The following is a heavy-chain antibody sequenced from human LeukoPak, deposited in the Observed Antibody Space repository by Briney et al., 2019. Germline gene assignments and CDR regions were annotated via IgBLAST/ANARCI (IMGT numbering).Heavy chain of an antibody. CDR1: GGSISSSSYY. CDR2: IYYSGST. CDR3: ARRIGNNYDFWSGNWFDP. V-gene: IGHV4-39*01. D-gene: IGHD3-3*01. J-gene: IGHJ5*02. Sequence: SETLSLTCTVSGGSISSSSYYWGWIRLPPGKGLEWIGSIYYSGSTYYNPSLKSRVTISVDTSKNQFSLKLSSVTAADTAVYYCARRIGNNYDFWSGNWFDPWGQGTLVTVSS.